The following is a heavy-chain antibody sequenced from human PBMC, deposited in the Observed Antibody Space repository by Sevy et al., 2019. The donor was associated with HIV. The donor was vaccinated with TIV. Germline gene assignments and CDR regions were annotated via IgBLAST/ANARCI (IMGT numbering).Heavy chain of an antibody. CDR2: ISPHNVDT. CDR1: GYTFTTYR. V-gene: IGHV1-18*04. D-gene: IGHD2-15*01. CDR3: ARAFCSGGRCYSLAY. J-gene: IGHJ4*02. Sequence: ASVKVSCKASGYTFTTYRITWVRQAPGQGLEWMGWISPHNVDTNYAQKDRGRVTMTTDTSTSTAYMELRSLRSDDTAVYYCARAFCSGGRCYSLAYWGQGTLVTVSS.